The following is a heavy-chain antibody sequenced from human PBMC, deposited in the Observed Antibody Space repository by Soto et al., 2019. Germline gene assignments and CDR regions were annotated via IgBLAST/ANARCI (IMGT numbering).Heavy chain of an antibody. D-gene: IGHD5-12*01. CDR3: ARGMWLRYYYYGMDV. Sequence: SVKVSCKASGGTFSSYAISWVRQAPGQGLEWMGGIIPIFGTANYAQKFQGRVTITADESTSTAYMELSSLRSEDTAVYYCARGMWLRYYYYGMDVWGQGTTVTVSS. V-gene: IGHV1-69*13. CDR2: IIPIFGTA. CDR1: GGTFSSYA. J-gene: IGHJ6*02.